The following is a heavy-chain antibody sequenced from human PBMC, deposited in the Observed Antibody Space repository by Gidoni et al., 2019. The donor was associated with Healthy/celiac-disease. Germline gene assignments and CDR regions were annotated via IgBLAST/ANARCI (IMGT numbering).Heavy chain of an antibody. Sequence: QVQLVESGGGVVQPGRSLRLSCAASGFTFSSYGMHWVRQAPGKGLEWVAVISYDGSNKYYADSVKGRFTISRVNSKNTLYLQMNSLRAEDTAVYYCASGDDSSGYSHDYWGQGTLVTVSS. CDR2: ISYDGSNK. CDR1: GFTFSSYG. D-gene: IGHD3-22*01. J-gene: IGHJ4*02. V-gene: IGHV3-30*03. CDR3: ASGDDSSGYSHDY.